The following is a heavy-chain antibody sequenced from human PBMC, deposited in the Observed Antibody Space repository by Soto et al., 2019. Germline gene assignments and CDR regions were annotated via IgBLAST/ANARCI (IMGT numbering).Heavy chain of an antibody. D-gene: IGHD5-18*01. V-gene: IGHV1-69*01. J-gene: IGHJ6*02. Sequence: QLQLVQSGAEVKKPGSSVKVSCKASGGTFSSYAISWVRQAPGQGLEWMGGIIPIFGTANYAQKFQGRVTITADESTSTAYMELSSLRSEDTAVYYCARDLRQLWSRGDYYYGMDVWGQGTTVTVSS. CDR1: GGTFSSYA. CDR2: IIPIFGTA. CDR3: ARDLRQLWSRGDYYYGMDV.